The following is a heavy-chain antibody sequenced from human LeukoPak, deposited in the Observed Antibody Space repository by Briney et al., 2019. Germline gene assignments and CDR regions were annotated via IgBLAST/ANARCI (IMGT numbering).Heavy chain of an antibody. CDR2: ISGSGGST. CDR1: GFTFRSYA. Sequence: GGSLRLSRAASGFTFRSYAMRWVRPAPGKGLEWVSAISGSGGSTYYADSVKGRFTISRDNSKNTLYLQMNSLRAEDTAVYYCAKTRVAVAGPDYYYYGMDVWGQGTTVTVSS. D-gene: IGHD6-19*01. CDR3: AKTRVAVAGPDYYYYGMDV. J-gene: IGHJ6*02. V-gene: IGHV3-23*01.